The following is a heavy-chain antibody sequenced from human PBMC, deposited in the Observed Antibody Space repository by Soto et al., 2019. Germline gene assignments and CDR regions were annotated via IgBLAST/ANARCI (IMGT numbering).Heavy chain of an antibody. CDR2: ISSSSSYI. CDR3: ARDDDARYYYGSGSYYYMDV. D-gene: IGHD3-10*01. Sequence: EVQLVESGGGLVKPGGSLRLSCAASGFTFSSYSMNWVRQAPGKGLEWVSSISSSSSYIYYADSVKGRFTISRDNAKNSLYLQMNSLRAEDTAVYYCARDDDARYYYGSGSYYYMDVWGKGTTVTVSS. J-gene: IGHJ6*03. CDR1: GFTFSSYS. V-gene: IGHV3-21*01.